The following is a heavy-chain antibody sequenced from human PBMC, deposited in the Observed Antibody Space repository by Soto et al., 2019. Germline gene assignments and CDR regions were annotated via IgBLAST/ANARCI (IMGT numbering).Heavy chain of an antibody. J-gene: IGHJ4*02. CDR1: GYTFTSYG. CDR3: GRGPNDYGDTDPDY. CDR2: ISAYNGNT. V-gene: IGHV1-18*01. Sequence: ASVKVSCKASGYTFTSYGISWVRQAPGQGLERMGWISAYNGNTNYAQKLQGRVTMTTDTSTSTAYMELRSLRSDDTAVYYCGRGPNDYGDTDPDYWGQGTLVTVSS. D-gene: IGHD4-17*01.